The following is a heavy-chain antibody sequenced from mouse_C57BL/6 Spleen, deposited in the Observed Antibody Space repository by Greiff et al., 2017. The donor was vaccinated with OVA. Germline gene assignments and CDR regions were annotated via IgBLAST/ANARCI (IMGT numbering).Heavy chain of an antibody. CDR3: AASYYSNYVAWFAY. CDR2: IHPSDSDT. V-gene: IGHV1-74*01. D-gene: IGHD2-5*01. Sequence: QVQLQQPGAELVKPGASVKVSCKASGYTFTSYWMHWVKQRPGQGLEWIGRIHPSDSDTNYNQKFKGKATLTVDKSSSTAYMQLSSLTSEDSAVYYCAASYYSNYVAWFAYWGQGTLVTVSA. CDR1: GYTFTSYW. J-gene: IGHJ3*01.